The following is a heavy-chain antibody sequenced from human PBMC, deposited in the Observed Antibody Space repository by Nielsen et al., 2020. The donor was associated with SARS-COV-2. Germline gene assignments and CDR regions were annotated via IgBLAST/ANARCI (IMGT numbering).Heavy chain of an antibody. Sequence: SETLSLTCTVSGGSISSYYWSWIRQPPGKGLEWIGYIYYSGSTNYNPSLKSRVTISVDTSKNQFSLKLSSVTAADTAVYYCARVAGGPREYYYGMDVWGQGTTVTVSS. CDR2: IYYSGST. V-gene: IGHV4-59*01. CDR1: GGSISSYY. CDR3: ARVAGGPREYYYGMDV. J-gene: IGHJ6*02.